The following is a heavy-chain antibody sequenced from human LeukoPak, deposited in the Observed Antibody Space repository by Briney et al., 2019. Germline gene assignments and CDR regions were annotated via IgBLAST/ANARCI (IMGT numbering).Heavy chain of an antibody. Sequence: GGSLRLSCAASGFTFSSYSMNWVRQAPGKGLEWVAFIRYDGSNKYYADSVKGRFTISRDNSKNTLYLQMNSLRSDDTAVYYCARARGDPNLPTIDYWGQGTLVTVSS. CDR3: ARARGDPNLPTIDY. J-gene: IGHJ4*02. CDR1: GFTFSSYS. CDR2: IRYDGSNK. D-gene: IGHD3-10*01. V-gene: IGHV3-30*02.